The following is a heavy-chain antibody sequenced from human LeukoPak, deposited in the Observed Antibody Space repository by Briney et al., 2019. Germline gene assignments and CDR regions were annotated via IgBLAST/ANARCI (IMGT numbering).Heavy chain of an antibody. J-gene: IGHJ4*02. CDR2: ISNDGSNK. Sequence: GGSLRLSCAASGFTFSSYAMHWVRQAPGKGLEWVAVISNDGSNKYDADSVKGRFTISRDNAKNSLFLEMNSLRAEDTAVYYCARGRMAVAGSYGYWGQGTLVTVSS. D-gene: IGHD6-19*01. V-gene: IGHV3-30-3*01. CDR3: ARGRMAVAGSYGY. CDR1: GFTFSSYA.